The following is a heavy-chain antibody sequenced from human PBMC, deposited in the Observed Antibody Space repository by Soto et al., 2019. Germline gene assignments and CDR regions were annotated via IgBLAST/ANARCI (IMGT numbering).Heavy chain of an antibody. CDR1: GGSISSSSYY. D-gene: IGHD2-2*03. CDR3: ARLNGYCVSTNCHGYYGMDV. J-gene: IGHJ6*02. V-gene: IGHV4-39*01. CDR2: IYYSGST. Sequence: SETLSLTCTVSGGSISSSSYYWGWIRQPPGKGLEWIGSIYYSGSTYYNPSLKSRVTISVDTSKNEFSLRLSSVTAADTAVYYCARLNGYCVSTNCHGYYGMDVWGQGTTVTVSS.